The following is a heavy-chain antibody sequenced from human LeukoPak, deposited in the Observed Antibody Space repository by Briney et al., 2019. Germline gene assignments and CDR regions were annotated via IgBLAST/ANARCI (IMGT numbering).Heavy chain of an antibody. D-gene: IGHD6-13*01. CDR3: ARDLEAANTYYFDY. Sequence: GGSLRLSCAASGFTVSSSYMSWVRQAPGKGLEWVSIISSAGTTYYADSVKGRFTISRDNSKNTVYPQVNSLRDEDTAVYYCARDLEAANTYYFDYWGQGTMVTVSS. V-gene: IGHV3-66*01. CDR1: GFTVSSSY. CDR2: ISSAGTT. J-gene: IGHJ4*02.